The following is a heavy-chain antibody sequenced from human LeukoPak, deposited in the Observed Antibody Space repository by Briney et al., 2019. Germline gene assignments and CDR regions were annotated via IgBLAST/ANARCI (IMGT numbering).Heavy chain of an antibody. Sequence: SQTLSLTCTVSGGSISSGDYYWSWIRQPPGKGLEWIGYIYYSGSTYYNPSLKSRVTISVDTSKNQFSLKLSSVTAADTAVYYCARPRTKGTDAFDIWGQGTMVTVSS. CDR1: GGSISSGDYY. D-gene: IGHD1-14*01. V-gene: IGHV4-30-4*08. J-gene: IGHJ3*02. CDR3: ARPRTKGTDAFDI. CDR2: IYYSGST.